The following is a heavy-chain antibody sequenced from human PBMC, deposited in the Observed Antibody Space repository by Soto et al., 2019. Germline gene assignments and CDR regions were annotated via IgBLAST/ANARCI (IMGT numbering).Heavy chain of an antibody. D-gene: IGHD6-13*01. CDR1: GYTFTSYD. CDR3: ASGRYGIAAAGKGGRYYGMDV. V-gene: IGHV1-8*01. CDR2: MNPNSGNT. J-gene: IGHJ6*02. Sequence: QVQLVQSGAEVKKPGASVKVSCKASGYTFTSYDINWVRQATGQGLEWMGWMNPNSGNTGYAQKFQGRVTMTRNTALSTAYMELSRLRSADAAVYYCASGRYGIAAAGKGGRYYGMDVWGQGTTVTVSS.